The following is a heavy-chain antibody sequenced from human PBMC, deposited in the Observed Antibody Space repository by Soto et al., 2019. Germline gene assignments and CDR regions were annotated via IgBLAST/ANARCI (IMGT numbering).Heavy chain of an antibody. CDR3: TRPRTYYDSSGYYYVAFDI. CDR2: IRSKANSYAT. D-gene: IGHD3-22*01. CDR1: GFTFSGSA. J-gene: IGHJ3*02. Sequence: EVQLVESGGGLVQPGGSLKLSCAASGFTFSGSAMHWVRQASGKGLEWVGRIRSKANSYATAYAASVKGRFTISSDDSKNTAYLQMNSLKTEDTAVYYCTRPRTYYDSSGYYYVAFDIWGQGTMVTVSS. V-gene: IGHV3-73*02.